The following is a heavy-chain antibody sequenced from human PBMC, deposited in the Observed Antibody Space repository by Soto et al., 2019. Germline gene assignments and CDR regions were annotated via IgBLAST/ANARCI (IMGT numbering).Heavy chain of an antibody. CDR2: ISAYNGNT. J-gene: IGHJ4*02. CDR3: ARTRPGIAVAGLDY. V-gene: IGHV1-18*01. CDR1: GHTFTSYG. D-gene: IGHD6-19*01. Sequence: ASGKVSCKASGHTFTSYGISWVRQAPGQGLEWMGWISAYNGNTNYAQKLQGRVTMTTDTSTSTAYMELRSLRSDDTAVYYCARTRPGIAVAGLDYWGQGTLVTVSS.